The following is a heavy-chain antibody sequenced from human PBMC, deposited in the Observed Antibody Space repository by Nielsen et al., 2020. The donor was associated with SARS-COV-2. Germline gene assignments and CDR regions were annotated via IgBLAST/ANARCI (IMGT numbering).Heavy chain of an antibody. Sequence: ASVKVSCKASAYTFTSYYMHWVRQAPGQGLEWVGIINPSGGSTSYAQKFQGRVTMTRDTSTSTVYMELSSLRSEDTAVYYCARDDWSGYFDYWGQGTLVTVSS. CDR1: AYTFTSYY. V-gene: IGHV1-46*01. CDR2: INPSGGST. J-gene: IGHJ4*02. D-gene: IGHD3-3*01. CDR3: ARDDWSGYFDY.